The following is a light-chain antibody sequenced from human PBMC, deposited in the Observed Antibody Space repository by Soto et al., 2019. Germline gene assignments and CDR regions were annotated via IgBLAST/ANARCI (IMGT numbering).Light chain of an antibody. CDR3: QQYNNWPRT. V-gene: IGKV3-15*01. CDR1: QSVSSN. Sequence: EIVMTQSPATLSVSPGERATLSCRASQSVSSNLAWYQQKPGQAPRLLIYGASTRATGIPARFSGSGSGTEFTLTISSLQSQDFAVYYCQQYNNWPRTFGQGTQEKIK. J-gene: IGKJ1*01. CDR2: GAS.